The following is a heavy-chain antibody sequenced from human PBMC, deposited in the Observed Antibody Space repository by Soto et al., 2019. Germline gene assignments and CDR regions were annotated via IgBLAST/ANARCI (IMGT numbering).Heavy chain of an antibody. CDR2: IKSKTDGGTT. Sequence: GGSLRLSCAASGFTFSNAWMSWFRQAPGKGLEWVGRIKSKTDGGTTDYAAPVKGRFTISRDDSKNTLYLQMNSLKTEDTAVYYCTTDPIAYYYYGMDVWGQGTTVTRLL. CDR1: GFTFSNAW. V-gene: IGHV3-15*01. CDR3: TTDPIAYYYYGMDV. J-gene: IGHJ6*02. D-gene: IGHD2-15*01.